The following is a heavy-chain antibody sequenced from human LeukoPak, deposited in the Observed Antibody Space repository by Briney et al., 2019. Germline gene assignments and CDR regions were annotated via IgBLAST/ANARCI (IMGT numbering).Heavy chain of an antibody. CDR2: IDISGST. CDR1: SGSISSGRYY. V-gene: IGHV4-61*02. CDR3: ARPKASYGDSYWYFDL. Sequence: SQTLSLTCTVSSGSISSGRYYWSWIRQPAGKGLEWIGRIDISGSTYYNPSLKSRVTISVDTSKNRFSLKLSSVTAADTAVYYCARPKASYGDSYWYFDLWGRGTLVTVSS. D-gene: IGHD4-17*01. J-gene: IGHJ2*01.